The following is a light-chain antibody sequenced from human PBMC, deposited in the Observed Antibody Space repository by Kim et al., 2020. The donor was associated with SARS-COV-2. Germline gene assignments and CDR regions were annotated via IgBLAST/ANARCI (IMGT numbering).Light chain of an antibody. V-gene: IGKV3-20*01. Sequence: EIVLTQSPGTLSLSPGERVTLSCRASQSVSNNYLAWYQQRPGQAPRLLMYDASSRATGIPDRFSGSGSGTDFTLTISRLEPEDFAVYYCQQYGTPSYTFGQGTRLEIK. J-gene: IGKJ2*01. CDR3: QQYGTPSYT. CDR2: DAS. CDR1: QSVSNNY.